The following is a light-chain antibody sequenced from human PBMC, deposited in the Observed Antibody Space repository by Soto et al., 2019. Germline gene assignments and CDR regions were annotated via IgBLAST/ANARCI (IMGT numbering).Light chain of an antibody. Sequence: ALAQPASLSGSPGQSITISCTGTSSVVGSYNLVSWYQQHPGKAPKLMIYEGSKRPSGVSNRFSGSKSGNTASLTISGLQAEDEADYYCCSYAGSSTYVFGTGTKVTVL. V-gene: IGLV2-23*01. CDR1: SSVVGSYNL. CDR3: CSYAGSSTYV. CDR2: EGS. J-gene: IGLJ1*01.